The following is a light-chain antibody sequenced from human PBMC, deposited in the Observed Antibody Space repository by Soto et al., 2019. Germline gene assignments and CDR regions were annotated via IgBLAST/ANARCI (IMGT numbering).Light chain of an antibody. CDR1: QNINTF. Sequence: DIQMTHSPSSLSASVGDRVTITCLASQNINTFLAWYQVKPGKAPKLLIYAASTLESGVPSRFSATVSGTAFSLTITSLQPEDFATYYCQKLFDSPINFGQGTRLEIK. V-gene: IGKV1-9*01. CDR2: AAS. J-gene: IGKJ5*01. CDR3: QKLFDSPIN.